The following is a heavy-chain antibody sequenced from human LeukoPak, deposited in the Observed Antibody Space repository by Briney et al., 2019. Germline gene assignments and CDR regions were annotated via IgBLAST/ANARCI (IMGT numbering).Heavy chain of an antibody. CDR2: IYTSGST. CDR3: ARETKLPGFSGGLGFNY. CDR1: GGSISSGSYY. V-gene: IGHV4-61*02. J-gene: IGHJ4*02. D-gene: IGHD6-19*01. Sequence: QPSETLSLTCTVSGGSISSGSYYWSWIRQPAGKGLEWIGRIYTSGSTNYNPSLKSRVTISVDTSKNQFSLKLSSVTAADTAVYYCARETKLPGFSGGLGFNYWGQGTLVIVSS.